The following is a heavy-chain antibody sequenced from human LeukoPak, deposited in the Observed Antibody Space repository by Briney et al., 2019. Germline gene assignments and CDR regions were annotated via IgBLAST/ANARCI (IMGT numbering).Heavy chain of an antibody. D-gene: IGHD6-19*01. CDR1: GFTFSSYA. V-gene: IGHV3-23*01. CDR2: ISGSGGST. CDR3: ASGWAVAGELDY. Sequence: GGSLRLSCAASGFTFSSYAMSWVRQAPGKGLEWVSAISGSGGSTYYADSVKGRFTISRDNSKNTLYLQMNSLRAEDTAVYYCASGWAVAGELDYWGQGTLVTVSS. J-gene: IGHJ4*02.